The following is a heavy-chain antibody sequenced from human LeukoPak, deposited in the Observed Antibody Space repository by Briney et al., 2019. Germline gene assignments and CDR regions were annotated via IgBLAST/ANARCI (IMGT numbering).Heavy chain of an antibody. CDR3: ARAPIVVVPAAHRVYYYYMDV. Sequence: SETLSLTCTVSGGSISSYYWSWIRQPPGKGLEWIGYIYYSGSTNYNPSLKSRVTISVDTSKNQFSLKLSSVTAADTALYYCARAPIVVVPAAHRVYYYYMDVWGKGTTVTVSS. D-gene: IGHD2-2*01. CDR2: IYYSGST. V-gene: IGHV4-59*01. CDR1: GGSISSYY. J-gene: IGHJ6*03.